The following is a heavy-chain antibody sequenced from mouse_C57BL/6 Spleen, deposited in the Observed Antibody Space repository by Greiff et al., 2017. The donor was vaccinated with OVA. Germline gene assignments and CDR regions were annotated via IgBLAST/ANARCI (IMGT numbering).Heavy chain of an antibody. Sequence: VKLQESGPELVKPGASVKLSCKASGYTFTSYDINWVKQRPGQGLEWIGWIYPRDGSTKYNEKFKGKATLTVDTSSSTAYMELHSLTSEDSAVYFCARSKSTVDYAMDYWGQGTSVTVSS. CDR3: ARSKSTVDYAMDY. CDR1: GYTFTSYD. CDR2: IYPRDGST. D-gene: IGHD1-1*01. V-gene: IGHV1-85*01. J-gene: IGHJ4*01.